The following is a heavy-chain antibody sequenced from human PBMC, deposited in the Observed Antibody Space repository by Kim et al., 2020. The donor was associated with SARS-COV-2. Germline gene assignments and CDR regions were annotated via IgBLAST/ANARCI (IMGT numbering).Heavy chain of an antibody. J-gene: IGHJ2*01. CDR1: GFTFSSYG. CDR3: AKGPYYDILTGYYAPDWYFDL. D-gene: IGHD3-9*01. V-gene: IGHV3-30*18. Sequence: GGSLRLSCAASGFTFSSYGMHWVRQAPGKGLEWVSVITYGGGNTYYADSVKGRFTISRDNSKNTLYLQMNSLRAEDTAVYYCAKGPYYDILTGYYAPDWYFDLWGRGTLVTVSS. CDR2: ITYGGGNT.